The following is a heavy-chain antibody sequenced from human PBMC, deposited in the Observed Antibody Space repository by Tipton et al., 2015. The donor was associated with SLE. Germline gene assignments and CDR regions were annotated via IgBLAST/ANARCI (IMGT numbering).Heavy chain of an antibody. CDR3: ARDLRSGGYYYYYYMDV. V-gene: IGHV4-59*01. CDR2: IYYSGST. J-gene: IGHJ6*03. Sequence: TLSLTCTVSGGSISSYYWSWIRQPLGKGLEWIGYIYYSGSTNYNPSLKSRVTISVDTSKNQFSLKLSSVTAADTAVYYCARDLRSGGYYYYYYMDVWGKGPRSPSP. CDR1: GGSISSYY. D-gene: IGHD1-14*01.